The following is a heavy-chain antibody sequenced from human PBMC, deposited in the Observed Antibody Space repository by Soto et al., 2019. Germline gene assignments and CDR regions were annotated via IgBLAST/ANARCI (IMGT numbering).Heavy chain of an antibody. CDR2: IIPILGTA. CDR3: AGCGGDSPSYYYYYGMDV. CDR1: GGTFSSYA. D-gene: IGHD2-21*02. Sequence: QVQLVQSGAEVKKPGSSVKVSCKASGGTFSSYAISWVRQAPGQGLEWMGGIIPILGTANYAQKFQGRGTITADESTSTAYMELSSLRSEDTAVYYCAGCGGDSPSYYYYYGMDVWGQGTTVTVSS. J-gene: IGHJ6*02. V-gene: IGHV1-69*01.